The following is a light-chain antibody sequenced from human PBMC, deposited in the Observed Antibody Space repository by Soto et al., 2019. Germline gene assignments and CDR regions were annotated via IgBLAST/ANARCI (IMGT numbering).Light chain of an antibody. J-gene: IGKJ2*01. CDR2: AAS. CDR3: QQYYSYPVYT. Sequence: AIRMTQSPSSFSASTGDRVTITRRASQGISSYLAWYQQKPGKAPKLLIYAASTLQSGVPSRFSGSGSGTDFTLTISCLQSEDFATYYCQQYYSYPVYTFGQGTKLEIK. CDR1: QGISSY. V-gene: IGKV1-8*01.